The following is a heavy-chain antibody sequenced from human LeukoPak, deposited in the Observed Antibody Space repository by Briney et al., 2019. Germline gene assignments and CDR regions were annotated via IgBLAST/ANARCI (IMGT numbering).Heavy chain of an antibody. D-gene: IGHD4-23*01. Sequence: PSETLSLTCTVSGGSISSSSYYWGWIRQPPGKGLERIGSIYYSGSTYYNPSLKSRVTMSVDTSKNQFSLKLSSVTAADTAVYYCARDVRPVVKDYYYYYYMDVWGKGTTVTVSS. CDR2: IYYSGST. CDR1: GGSISSSSYY. J-gene: IGHJ6*03. CDR3: ARDVRPVVKDYYYYYYMDV. V-gene: IGHV4-39*07.